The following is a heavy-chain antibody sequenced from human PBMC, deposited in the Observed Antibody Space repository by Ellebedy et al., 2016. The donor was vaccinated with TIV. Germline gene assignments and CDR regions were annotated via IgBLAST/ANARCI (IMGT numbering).Heavy chain of an antibody. CDR3: ATSTAEGFGESRTWFEP. Sequence: AASVKVSCKASGGTFSSYDISWVRQAPGQGLEWMGGIIPIFGSANYAQKLQGRVTITADESTSTADMELSSLRSEYTASYYCATSTAEGFGESRTWFEPWGQGTLVTVSS. CDR1: GGTFSSYD. D-gene: IGHD3-10*01. J-gene: IGHJ5*02. V-gene: IGHV1-69*13. CDR2: IIPIFGSA.